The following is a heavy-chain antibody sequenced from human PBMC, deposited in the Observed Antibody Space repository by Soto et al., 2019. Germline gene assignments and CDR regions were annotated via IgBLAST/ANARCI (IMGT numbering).Heavy chain of an antibody. Sequence: QVHLVESGGGVVQPGRSLRLSCAASGFTFSSYGMLWVRQAPGKGLEWVAVIWYNGSKQYYGESVKGRFTIFRDNSENTLYLEMSSLRAEDTAVYYCARQLAVPYAAYAMDVWGQGTTVTVSS. CDR3: ARQLAVPYAAYAMDV. J-gene: IGHJ6*02. CDR1: GFTFSSYG. CDR2: IWYNGSKQ. V-gene: IGHV3-33*03. D-gene: IGHD2-15*01.